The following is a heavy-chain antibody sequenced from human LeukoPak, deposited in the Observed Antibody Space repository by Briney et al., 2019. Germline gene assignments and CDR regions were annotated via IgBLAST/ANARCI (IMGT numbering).Heavy chain of an antibody. J-gene: IGHJ4*02. CDR1: GFTFDDYA. CDR3: AKAPGGIVVVPAADY. Sequence: GGSLRLSCAASGFTFDDYAMHWVRQAPGKGLEWVSGISWNSGSIGYADSVKGRFTISRDNAKNSLYLQTNSLRAEDTALYYCAKAPGGIVVVPAADYWGQGTLVTVSS. D-gene: IGHD3-22*01. CDR2: ISWNSGSI. V-gene: IGHV3-9*01.